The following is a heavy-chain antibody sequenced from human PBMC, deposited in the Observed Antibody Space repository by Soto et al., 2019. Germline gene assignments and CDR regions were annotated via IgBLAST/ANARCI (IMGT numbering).Heavy chain of an antibody. J-gene: IGHJ6*02. D-gene: IGHD6-13*01. CDR3: RRSSRYSTHV. CDR2: IYSTGNT. Sequence: QLQLQESGPGLVKPSETLSLTCTVSGDSIRSSSYWGWIRQPPGKGLEWIGSIYSTGNTYYNPSLNTPFTISVDTVKNQFSLNVISVTAAVTAVYYCRRSSRYSTHVWGQGTPVTVSS. CDR1: GDSIRSSSY. V-gene: IGHV4-39*01.